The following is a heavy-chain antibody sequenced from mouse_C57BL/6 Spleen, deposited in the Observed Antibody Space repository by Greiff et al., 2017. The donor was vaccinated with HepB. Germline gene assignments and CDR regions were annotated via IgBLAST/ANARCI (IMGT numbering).Heavy chain of an antibody. J-gene: IGHJ4*01. D-gene: IGHD3-3*01. CDR1: GYTFTSYW. CDR2: IDPNSGGT. CDR3: ARLGALGQGNAMDY. V-gene: IGHV1-72*01. Sequence: QVQLKQSGAELVKPGASVKLSCKASGYTFTSYWMHWVKQRPGRGLEWIGRIDPNSGGTKYNEKFKSKATLTVDKPSSTAYMQLSSLTSEDSAVYYCARLGALGQGNAMDYWGQGTSVTVSS.